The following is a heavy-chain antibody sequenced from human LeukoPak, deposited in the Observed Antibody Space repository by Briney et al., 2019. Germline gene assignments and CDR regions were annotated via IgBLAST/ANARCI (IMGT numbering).Heavy chain of an antibody. D-gene: IGHD3-22*01. CDR2: ISFSGDNT. CDR3: ARAKMFYYEGGTYYHAFDI. Sequence: GGSLRLSCAASGFTFRDSAMSWVRQAPGKGLEWVSLISFSGDNTYYTDSVKGRFTISRDNSKDTLYLQMNSLRAEDTAVYYCARAKMFYYEGGTYYHAFDIWGQGTMVTVSS. J-gene: IGHJ3*02. CDR1: GFTFRDSA. V-gene: IGHV3-23*01.